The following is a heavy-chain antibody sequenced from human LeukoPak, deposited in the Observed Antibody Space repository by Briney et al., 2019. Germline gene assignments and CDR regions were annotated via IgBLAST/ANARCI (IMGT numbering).Heavy chain of an antibody. V-gene: IGHV3-30*04. CDR1: GFTFRNYA. J-gene: IGHJ3*02. CDR2: ISYDGTRN. CDR3: ARERGQTTYYDYVWGNYRFDAFDI. Sequence: PGGSLTLSCVVSGFTFRNYAIHWVRQAPGKGLGWVATISYDGTRNFSADSVQGRFKISRDNFKDTLFLQMNSLRAEDTAVYYCARERGQTTYYDYVWGNYRFDAFDIWGPGTMVTVSS. D-gene: IGHD3-16*02.